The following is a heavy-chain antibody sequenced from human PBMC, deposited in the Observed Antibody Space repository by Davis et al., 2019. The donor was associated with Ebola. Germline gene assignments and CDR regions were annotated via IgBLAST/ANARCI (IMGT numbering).Heavy chain of an antibody. CDR2: INPNPGNP. CDR1: RYNFTKFA. D-gene: IGHD5-24*01. J-gene: IGHJ4*02. CDR3: VMDDTDGYNWSH. V-gene: IGHV7-4-1*04. Sequence: ASVKVSCKASRYNFTKFAMIWVRQAPGQGLEWMGWINPNPGNPTYAQGFTGRFAFSLDPFATMAYLQISNLRAADTATYYCVMDDTDGYNWSHWGQGTLVTVSS.